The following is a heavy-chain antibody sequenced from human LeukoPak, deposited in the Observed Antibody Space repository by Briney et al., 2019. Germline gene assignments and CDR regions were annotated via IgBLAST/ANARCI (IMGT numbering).Heavy chain of an antibody. D-gene: IGHD1-26*01. CDR1: VYTFTSYY. CDR3: ASAFGSYFDY. Sequence: GASVKVSCKASVYTFTSYYMHWVRQAPGQGLEWRGIINPSGGSTSYAQKFQGRVTMTRDTSISTAYMELSRLRSDDTAVYYCASAFGSYFDYWGQGTLVTVSS. V-gene: IGHV1-46*01. CDR2: INPSGGST. J-gene: IGHJ4*02.